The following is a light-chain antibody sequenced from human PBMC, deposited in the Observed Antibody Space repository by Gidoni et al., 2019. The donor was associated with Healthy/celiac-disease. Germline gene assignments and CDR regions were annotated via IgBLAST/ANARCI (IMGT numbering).Light chain of an antibody. V-gene: IGKV1-39*01. Sequence: DNQMTQSPSSLSASVGDKVTITGRASQSISIYLHWYQQKPGKAPKLLIYAASSLQSGVPSRFSGSGSGTDFTLTISSLQPEDFATYYCQQSYSTLRTFGQGTKVEIK. CDR3: QQSYSTLRT. CDR1: QSISIY. CDR2: AAS. J-gene: IGKJ1*01.